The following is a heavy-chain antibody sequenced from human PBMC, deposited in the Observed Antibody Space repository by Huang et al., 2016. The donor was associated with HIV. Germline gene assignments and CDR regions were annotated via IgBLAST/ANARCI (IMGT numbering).Heavy chain of an antibody. CDR3: AKDFGVAAPYYFDL. J-gene: IGHJ4*02. CDR1: GFSFSSYA. V-gene: IGHV3-23*04. CDR2: ISGSGGNT. D-gene: IGHD3-3*01. Sequence: VASGGGSARSGGSLRLSCAASGFSFSSYARGWVGQSPGKGLEWVSSISGSGGNTYYADAVKGRFTISRNNFDKNTVYLQMNNLKAADSGIYYCAKDFGVAAPYYFDLWGQGTPVSVSS.